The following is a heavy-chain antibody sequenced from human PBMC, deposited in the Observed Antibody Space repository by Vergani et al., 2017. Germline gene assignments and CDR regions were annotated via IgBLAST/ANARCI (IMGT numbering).Heavy chain of an antibody. CDR3: ANGVGRSSCPYGGGADDG. D-gene: IGHD1-26*01. J-gene: IGHJ3*01. CDR2: INNNGGST. CDR1: GFTFNSYA. V-gene: IGHV3-23*01. Sequence: QLLESGGGLIQPGGFLRLSCAASGFTFNSYAMTWVRQVPGKGLEWVSGINNNGGSTYYADSVKGRFTISRDNSKNTLHLQMTYLRAEDKATYYCANGVGRSSCPYGGGADDGWGHGTMLTVSS.